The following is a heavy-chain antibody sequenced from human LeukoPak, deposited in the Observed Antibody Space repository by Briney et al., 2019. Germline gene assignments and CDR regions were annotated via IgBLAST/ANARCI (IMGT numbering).Heavy chain of an antibody. CDR3: AKGGRDSSKYYFDY. V-gene: IGHV3-30*18. D-gene: IGHD5-18*01. CDR2: MWYGGTFE. Sequence: GRSLRLSCAASGFTLRDYGVHWVRQAPGKGLEWVAVMWYGGTFEYYADSVRGRFTFPRDKSTDTLYLQMNNLRTEDTAVYYCAKGGRDSSKYYFDYWGLGTLVTVSS. J-gene: IGHJ4*02. CDR1: GFTLRDYG.